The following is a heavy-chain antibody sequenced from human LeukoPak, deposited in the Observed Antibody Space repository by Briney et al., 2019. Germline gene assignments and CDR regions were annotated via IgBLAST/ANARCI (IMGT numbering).Heavy chain of an antibody. CDR3: ARGAFSSSSGYKYYYMDV. D-gene: IGHD6-6*01. J-gene: IGHJ6*03. CDR1: GYTFTGYY. V-gene: IGHV1-2*02. CDR2: INPNSGGT. Sequence: VASVKVSCKASGYTFTGYYMHWVRQAPGQGLEWMGWINPNSGGTNFAQKFQDRVTMTGDTSISTAYMELSRLRSDDTAVYYCARGAFSSSSGYKYYYMDVWGKGTTVTVSS.